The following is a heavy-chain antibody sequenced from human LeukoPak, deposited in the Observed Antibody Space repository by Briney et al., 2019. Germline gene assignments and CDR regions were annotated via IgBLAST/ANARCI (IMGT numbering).Heavy chain of an antibody. CDR3: ARHGASSTRCYEPACLNWFDP. D-gene: IGHD2-2*01. Sequence: PSETLSLTCTVSGGSISSSSYYWGWIRQPPGKGLEWIGSIYYSGSTYYNPSLKSRVTISVDTSKNQFSLKLSSVTAADTAVYYCARHGASSTRCYEPACLNWFDPWGQGTLVTVSS. J-gene: IGHJ5*02. CDR2: IYYSGST. CDR1: GGSISSSSYY. V-gene: IGHV4-39*01.